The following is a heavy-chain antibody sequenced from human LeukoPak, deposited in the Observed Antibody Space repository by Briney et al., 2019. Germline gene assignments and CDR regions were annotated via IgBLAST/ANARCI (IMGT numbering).Heavy chain of an antibody. V-gene: IGHV1-2*04. CDR1: GYTFTGYY. CDR3: ARGDYGDYVWFDY. J-gene: IGHJ4*02. Sequence: ASVKVSCKASGYTFTGYYMHWVRQAPGQGLEWMGWINPNSGGTNYAQKFQGWVTMTRDTSISTAYMELSRLRSDDTAVYYCARGDYGDYVWFDYWGQGTQVTVSS. CDR2: INPNSGGT. D-gene: IGHD4-17*01.